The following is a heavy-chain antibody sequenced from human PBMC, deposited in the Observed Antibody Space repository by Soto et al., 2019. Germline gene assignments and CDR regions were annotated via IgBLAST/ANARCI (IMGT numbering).Heavy chain of an antibody. J-gene: IGHJ4*02. CDR3: AKDMGVVEMATILQY. V-gene: IGHV3-30*18. D-gene: IGHD5-12*01. Sequence: QVQLVESGGGVVQPGRSLRLSCAASGFTFSSYGMHWVRQAPGKGLEWVAVISYDGSNKYYADSVKGRFTISRDNSKNTLYLQMNSLRAEDTAVYYCAKDMGVVEMATILQYWGQGTLVTVSS. CDR2: ISYDGSNK. CDR1: GFTFSSYG.